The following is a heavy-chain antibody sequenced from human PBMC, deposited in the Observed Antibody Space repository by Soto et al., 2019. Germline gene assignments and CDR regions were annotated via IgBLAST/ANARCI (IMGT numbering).Heavy chain of an antibody. CDR3: ARDHLDYGENYYYMDV. CDR2: IWYDGSNK. J-gene: IGHJ6*03. Sequence: LGGSLRLSCAASGFTFSSYGMHWVRQAPGKGLEWVAVIWYDGSNKYYADSVKGRFTISRDNSKNTLYLQMNSLRAEDTAVYYCARDHLDYGENYYYMDVWGKGTTVTVSS. D-gene: IGHD4-17*01. CDR1: GFTFSSYG. V-gene: IGHV3-33*01.